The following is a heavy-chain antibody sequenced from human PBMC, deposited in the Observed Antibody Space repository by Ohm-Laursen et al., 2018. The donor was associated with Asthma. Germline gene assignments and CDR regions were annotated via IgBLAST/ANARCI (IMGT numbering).Heavy chain of an antibody. CDR1: GYTFTGYY. J-gene: IGHJ4*02. CDR2: INPNSGGT. D-gene: IGHD2-8*02. Sequence: ASVKVSCKASGYTFTGYYMHWVRQAPGQGLEWMGRINPNSGGTNYAQKFQGRVTMTRDTSISTAYMELSRLRSDDTAVYYCARDRQTGGASYFDYWGQGTLVTVSS. CDR3: ARDRQTGGASYFDY. V-gene: IGHV1-2*06.